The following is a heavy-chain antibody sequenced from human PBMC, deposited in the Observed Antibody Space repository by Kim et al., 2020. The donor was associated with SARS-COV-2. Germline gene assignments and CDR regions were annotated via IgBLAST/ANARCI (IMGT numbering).Heavy chain of an antibody. Sequence: YADSGKGRFTISRDNAKNSLYLQMNSLRAEDTAVYYCARMGLLRQLRDYWGQGTLVTVSS. CDR3: ARMGLLRQLRDY. J-gene: IGHJ4*02. V-gene: IGHV3-48*03. D-gene: IGHD3-22*01.